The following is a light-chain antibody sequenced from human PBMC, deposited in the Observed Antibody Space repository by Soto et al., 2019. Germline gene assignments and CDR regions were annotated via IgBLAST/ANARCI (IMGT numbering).Light chain of an antibody. CDR3: QQYSSYPWT. CDR2: KAS. CDR1: QTFSTS. J-gene: IGKJ1*01. V-gene: IGKV1-5*03. Sequence: DIQMTQSPSTLSASVGDRVTITCRASQTFSTSLAWYQQKPGQAPKLLIYKASGLESGVPSRFSGSGSGTEFTLTISSLQPDDFATYYCQQYSSYPWTFGQGTKVEIK.